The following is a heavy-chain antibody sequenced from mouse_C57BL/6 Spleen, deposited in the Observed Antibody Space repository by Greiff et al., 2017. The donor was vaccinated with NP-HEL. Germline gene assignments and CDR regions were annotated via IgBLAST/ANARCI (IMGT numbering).Heavy chain of an antibody. V-gene: IGHV1-64*01. J-gene: IGHJ2*01. D-gene: IGHD2-10*02. CDR1: GYTFTSYW. Sequence: QVQLQQPGAELVKPGASVKLSCKASGYTFTSYWMHWVKQRPGQGLEWIGMINPNSGSTKYNEKFKSKATLTVDKSSSPSYMQLSSLTSEDSAVYYCARWGEYYYFDYWGQGTTLTVSS. CDR3: ARWGEYYYFDY. CDR2: INPNSGST.